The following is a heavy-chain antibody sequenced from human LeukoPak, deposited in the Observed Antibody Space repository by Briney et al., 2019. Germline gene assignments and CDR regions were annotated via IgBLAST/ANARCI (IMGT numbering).Heavy chain of an antibody. CDR2: ISSSSSYI. V-gene: IGHV3-21*01. D-gene: IGHD6-13*01. Sequence: EGPLRLSCAASGFTFSSYSMNWVRQAPGKGLEWVSSISSSSSYIYYADSVKGRFTISRDNAKNSLYLQMNSLRAEDTAVYYCARGAAGSYSGIDYWGQGTLVTVPS. CDR3: ARGAAGSYSGIDY. J-gene: IGHJ4*02. CDR1: GFTFSSYS.